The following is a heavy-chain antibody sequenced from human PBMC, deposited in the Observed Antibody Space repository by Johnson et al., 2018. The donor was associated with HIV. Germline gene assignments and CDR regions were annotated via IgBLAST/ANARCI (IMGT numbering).Heavy chain of an antibody. D-gene: IGHD1-26*01. CDR2: ISYDGSNK. Sequence: QVQLVESGGGLVQPGRSLKLSCAASGFTFSSYAMHWVRQAPGKGLEWVAVISYDGSNKYYADSVKGRFTISRDNSKNTLYLQMNSLRAEDTAGYYCARALEVGATTANEAFDIWGQGTMVTVSS. V-gene: IGHV3-30*04. CDR1: GFTFSSYA. J-gene: IGHJ3*02. CDR3: ARALEVGATTANEAFDI.